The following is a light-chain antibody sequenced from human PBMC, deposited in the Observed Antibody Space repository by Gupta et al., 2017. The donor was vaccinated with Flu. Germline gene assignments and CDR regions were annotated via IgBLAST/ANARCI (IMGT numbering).Light chain of an antibody. J-gene: IGKJ4*01. CDR1: QSLLHSDGKTY. CDR2: EVS. Sequence: DIVMTPTPLSLSVTPGQPASISCKSSQSLLHSDGKTYLCWYLQRPGQPPQLLICEVSNRFSGVPDRFSASASGTDFTRRISRVEADDVGLYYCMQTLQLPRTFGGGTKVEIK. V-gene: IGKV2D-29*01. CDR3: MQTLQLPRT.